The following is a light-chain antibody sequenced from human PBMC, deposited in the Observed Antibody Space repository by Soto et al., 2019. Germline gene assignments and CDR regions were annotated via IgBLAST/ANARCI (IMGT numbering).Light chain of an antibody. J-gene: IGLJ1*01. Sequence: QSVLTQPASVSGSPGQSITISCTGTSSDVGGYNYVSWYQHHPGKAPKLMIYDVSNRPSGVSNRFSGSKSGNTASLTISGLQPEDEAYYYCSSYTTSNPRQIVFGTGTKVTVL. CDR2: DVS. CDR1: SSDVGGYNY. V-gene: IGLV2-14*03. CDR3: SSYTTSNPRQIV.